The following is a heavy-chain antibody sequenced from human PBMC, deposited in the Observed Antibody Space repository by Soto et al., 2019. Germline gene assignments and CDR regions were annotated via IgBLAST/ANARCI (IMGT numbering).Heavy chain of an antibody. D-gene: IGHD3-16*01. CDR2: ISSGGRTI. CDR1: GFTFSAYY. CDR3: ARTYFSDASRDYDVLGAFDI. Sequence: QLVESGGNLVNPGGSLTLSCAASGFTFSAYYMSWVRQSPEKGLEWVAYISSGGRTIYYADSVQGRFSISRDNAKNSLYLQMDSLRPEDTAIYYCARTYFSDASRDYDVLGAFDIWGQGTRGTVSS. J-gene: IGHJ3*02. V-gene: IGHV3-11*01.